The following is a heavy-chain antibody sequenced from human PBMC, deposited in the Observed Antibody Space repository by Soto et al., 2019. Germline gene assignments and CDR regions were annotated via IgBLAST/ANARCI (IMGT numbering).Heavy chain of an antibody. J-gene: IGHJ4*02. CDR2: IYYSGST. Sequence: SETLSLTCTVSGGSISSYYWSWIRQPPGKGLEWIGYIYYSGSTNYNPSLKSRVTISVDTSKNQFSLKLSSVTAADTAVYYCARHREEGNCSGGSCYILDYWGQGTLVTVSS. D-gene: IGHD2-15*01. CDR1: GGSISSYY. V-gene: IGHV4-59*08. CDR3: ARHREEGNCSGGSCYILDY.